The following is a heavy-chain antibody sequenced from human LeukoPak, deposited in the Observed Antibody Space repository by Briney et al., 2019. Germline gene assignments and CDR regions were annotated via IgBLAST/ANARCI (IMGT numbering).Heavy chain of an antibody. D-gene: IGHD3-10*01. CDR3: ARSMVRGAPYYFDY. V-gene: IGHV5-51*01. J-gene: IGHJ4*02. CDR1: GYSFTSYW. Sequence: GESLKISCQGSGYSFTSYWIGWVRPMPGKGLEWMGIIYPGDSDTRYSPSFQGQVTMSADKSISTAYLQWSSLNASDTAMYYCARSMVRGAPYYFDYWGQGTLVTVSS. CDR2: IYPGDSDT.